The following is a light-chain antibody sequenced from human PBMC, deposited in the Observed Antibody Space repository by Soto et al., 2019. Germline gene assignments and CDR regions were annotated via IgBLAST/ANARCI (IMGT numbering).Light chain of an antibody. V-gene: IGKV1-39*01. CDR2: AAS. Sequence: DIQMTQSPSSLSASVGDRVTITCRASQSISSNLTWYQQKPGKAPKVLIYAASSLQSGVPSRFSGSGSGTDFTLTISSLQPEDFAAYHCQQTYSTPQTFGQGTKVEIK. J-gene: IGKJ1*01. CDR1: QSISSN. CDR3: QQTYSTPQT.